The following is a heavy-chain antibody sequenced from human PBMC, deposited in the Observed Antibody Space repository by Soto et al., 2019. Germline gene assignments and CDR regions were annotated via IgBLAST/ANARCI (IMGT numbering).Heavy chain of an antibody. D-gene: IGHD4-17*01. CDR3: GRSRWLYALDY. Sequence: GGSLRLSCAASGFTFNIYAMSWVRQAPGKGLEWVSAISGSGGGTYYADSVEGRFTISRDNSNNTLYLQMSSLRAEDTAVYYCGRSRWLYALDYWGHGILVTVSS. CDR2: ISGSGGGT. CDR1: GFTFNIYA. J-gene: IGHJ4*01. V-gene: IGHV3-23*01.